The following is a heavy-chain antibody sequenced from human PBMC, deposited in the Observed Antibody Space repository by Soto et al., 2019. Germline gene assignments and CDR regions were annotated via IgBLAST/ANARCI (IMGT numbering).Heavy chain of an antibody. J-gene: IGHJ4*01. D-gene: IGHD5-18*01. V-gene: IGHV3-23*01. CDR1: GFTFSNHA. CDR3: ASSPRGYSWYFDY. Sequence: EVQLLESGGGLVQPGGSLRLSCAVAGFTFSNHAMNWVRQAPGKGLEWVSTIGGAGHSTYDADSVKGRFTISRDNSKNTLYLQLNSLRTEDTAVYYCASSPRGYSWYFDYCGQGTLVTVSS. CDR2: IGGAGHST.